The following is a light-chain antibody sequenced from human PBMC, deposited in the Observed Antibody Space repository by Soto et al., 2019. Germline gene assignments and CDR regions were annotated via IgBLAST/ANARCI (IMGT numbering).Light chain of an antibody. CDR2: EVS. V-gene: IGLV2-14*01. J-gene: IGLJ1*01. CDR1: SSDVGGYNY. Sequence: QSALTQPASVSGSPGQSITISCTGTSSDVGGYNYVSWYQQLPGKAPKLMIYEVSNRPSGVSIRFSGSKSGNTASLTISGLRAEDEADYYCNSYTSTSTPYVFGPGTKVTVL. CDR3: NSYTSTSTPYV.